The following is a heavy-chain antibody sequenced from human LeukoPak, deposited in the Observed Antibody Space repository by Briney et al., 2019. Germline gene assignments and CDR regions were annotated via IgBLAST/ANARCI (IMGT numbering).Heavy chain of an antibody. Sequence: GRSLALSCAASGFNFAIYTMHWLRQAPGKGLEWVAVMSVDGSQEFYADSVRGRFTISRNNTENTLYLQMNSLASEATATYCCAGAYNSSWDAWFDPWGQGTLVTVSS. V-gene: IGHV3-30*01. CDR3: AGAYNSSWDAWFDP. CDR1: GFNFAIYT. CDR2: MSVDGSQE. D-gene: IGHD3-22*01. J-gene: IGHJ5*02.